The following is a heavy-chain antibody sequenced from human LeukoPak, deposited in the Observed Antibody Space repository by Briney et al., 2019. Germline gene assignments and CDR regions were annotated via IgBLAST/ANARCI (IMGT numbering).Heavy chain of an antibody. Sequence: GGSLRLSCAVSGFTFGNYYMSWVRQAPGKGLEWVANIKQDGSEKNYLGSVKGRFTISRDNAKNSLYLQMNSLRAEDTAVYYCYVGPTDYWGQGTLVTVSS. D-gene: IGHD1-26*01. CDR2: IKQDGSEK. J-gene: IGHJ4*02. CDR1: GFTFGNYY. CDR3: YVGPTDY. V-gene: IGHV3-7*01.